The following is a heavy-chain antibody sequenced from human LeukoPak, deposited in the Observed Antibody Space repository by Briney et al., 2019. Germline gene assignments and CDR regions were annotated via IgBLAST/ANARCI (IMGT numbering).Heavy chain of an antibody. CDR3: ARWVRDYYDSLGYFDY. J-gene: IGHJ4*02. CDR1: GFTFVDYC. CDR2: INWNGGST. D-gene: IGHD3-22*01. V-gene: IGHV3-20*04. Sequence: GALRPSCAAAGFTFVDYCLWWGRQAPGEGVEWVSGINWNGGSTGYAASVKGRFTISRDNAKTSLYLQMNSLRAEDTALYYCARWVRDYYDSLGYFDYWGQGTLVTVCS.